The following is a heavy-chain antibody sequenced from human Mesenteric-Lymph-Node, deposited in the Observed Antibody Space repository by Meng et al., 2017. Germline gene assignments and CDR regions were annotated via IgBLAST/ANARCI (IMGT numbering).Heavy chain of an antibody. Sequence: GESLKISCAASGFTFSTFWMTWVRQAPGKGLEWVANIQHDGSEKYYVDSVKGRSTVSRDNAKNSLSLQMNSLRAEDTAVYYCAVGGRQQLVYWGQGNLVNGAS. CDR3: AVGGRQQLVY. J-gene: IGHJ4*02. CDR2: IQHDGSEK. D-gene: IGHD6-13*01. CDR1: GFTFSTFW. V-gene: IGHV3-7*01.